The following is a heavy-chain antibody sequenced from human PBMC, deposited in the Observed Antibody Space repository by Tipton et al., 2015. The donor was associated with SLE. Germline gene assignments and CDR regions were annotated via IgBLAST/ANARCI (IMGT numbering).Heavy chain of an antibody. CDR2: SYHSEST. V-gene: IGHV4-38-2*02. D-gene: IGHD3-16*01. J-gene: IGHJ4*02. CDR3: ASTLPGGEFDF. Sequence: TLSLTCNVSGYYISNGYYWAWFRQPPGKGLEWIGSSYHSESTYYNPSLKSRLTISVDTSKNQFSLKLTSVTAADMAVYFCASTLPGGEFDFWGQGTLVTVSS. CDR1: GYYISNGYY.